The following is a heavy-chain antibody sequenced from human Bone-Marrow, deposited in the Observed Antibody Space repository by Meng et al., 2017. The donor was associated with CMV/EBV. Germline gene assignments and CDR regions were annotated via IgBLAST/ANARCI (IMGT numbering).Heavy chain of an antibody. CDR2: ISSSSSYI. D-gene: IGHD4-17*01. J-gene: IGHJ4*02. Sequence: GGSLRLSCAASGFTFSSYSMNWVRQAPGKGLEWVSSISSSSSYIYYADSVKGRFTISRDNAKNSLYLQMNSLRAEDTAVYYCARDDGLGDHHYWGQGTLVNVPS. CDR1: GFTFSSYS. V-gene: IGHV3-21*01. CDR3: ARDDGLGDHHY.